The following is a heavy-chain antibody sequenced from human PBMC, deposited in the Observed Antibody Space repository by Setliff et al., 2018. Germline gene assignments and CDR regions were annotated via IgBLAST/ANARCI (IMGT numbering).Heavy chain of an antibody. V-gene: IGHV3-7*03. CDR2: RKKDGSEK. CDR1: GFSFSNYW. CDR3: ARDDSGGCHYIT. J-gene: IGHJ4*02. Sequence: PGGSLRLSCAASGFSFSNYWMSWVRQAPGKGLEWVANRKKDGSEKYHVDSVKGRFNISRDNAKNSLFLQMNSLRAEDTAVYYCARDDSGGCHYITWGQGTLVTVSS. D-gene: IGHD3-22*01.